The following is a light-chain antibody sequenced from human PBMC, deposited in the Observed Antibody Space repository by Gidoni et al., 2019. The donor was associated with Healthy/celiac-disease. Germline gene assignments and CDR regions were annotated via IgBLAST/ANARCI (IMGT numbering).Light chain of an antibody. CDR1: QSISSW. CDR2: KAY. J-gene: IGKJ1*01. V-gene: IGKV1-5*03. Sequence: DIQMTQSPSTLSASVGDRVTITCRASQSISSWLAWYQQKPGKAPKLLIYKAYSLESGVPSRFSGSGSGTEFTLTISRLQPDDFATEYCQQYNSYWTFGQGTKVEIK. CDR3: QQYNSYWT.